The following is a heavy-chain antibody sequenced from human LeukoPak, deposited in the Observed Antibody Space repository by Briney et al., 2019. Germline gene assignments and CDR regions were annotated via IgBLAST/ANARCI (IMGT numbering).Heavy chain of an antibody. CDR1: GFTFSSYG. Sequence: GGSLRLSCAASGFTFSSYGMHWVRQAPGKGLEWVAFIRYDGSNKYYADSVKGRFTISRDNSKNTLYLQMNSLRAEDTAVYYCAKDSGIYYYYYYMDVWGKGTTVTVSS. CDR2: IRYDGSNK. V-gene: IGHV3-30*02. J-gene: IGHJ6*03. CDR3: AKDSGIYYYYYYMDV.